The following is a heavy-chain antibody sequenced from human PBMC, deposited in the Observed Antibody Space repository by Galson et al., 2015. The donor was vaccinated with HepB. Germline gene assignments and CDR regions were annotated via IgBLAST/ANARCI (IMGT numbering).Heavy chain of an antibody. CDR3: ARSPTTVTTNWFDP. V-gene: IGHV3-48*01. Sequence: SLRLSCAASGFTFSSYSMNWVRQAPGKGLEWVSYISSSSSTIYYADSVKGRFTISRDNAKNSLYLQMNSLRAEDTAVYYCARSPTTVTTNWFDPWGQGTLVTVSS. D-gene: IGHD4-17*01. CDR1: GFTFSSYS. J-gene: IGHJ5*02. CDR2: ISSSSSTI.